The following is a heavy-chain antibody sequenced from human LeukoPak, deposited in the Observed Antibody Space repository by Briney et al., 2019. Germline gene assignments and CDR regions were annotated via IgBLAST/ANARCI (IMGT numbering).Heavy chain of an antibody. D-gene: IGHD5-18*01. CDR1: GFTFSSYW. CDR3: ARDLSGVTGYTYGRGIDY. V-gene: IGHV3-7*01. CDR2: IKQDGSEK. J-gene: IGHJ4*02. Sequence: QSGGSLRLSCAASGFTFSSYWMSWVRQAPGKGLEWVANIKQDGSEKYYVDSVEGRFTISRDNAKNSLYLQMNSLRVEDTAVYYCARDLSGVTGYTYGRGIDYWGQGTLVTVSS.